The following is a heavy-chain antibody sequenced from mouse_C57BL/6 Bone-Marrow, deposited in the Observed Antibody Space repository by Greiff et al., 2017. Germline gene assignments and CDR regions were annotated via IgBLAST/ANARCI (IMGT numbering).Heavy chain of an antibody. V-gene: IGHV1-61*01. CDR3: ARLPLYYYGSSYPHWYFDV. J-gene: IGHJ1*03. CDR1: GYTFTSYW. D-gene: IGHD1-1*01. CDR2: IYPSDSAT. Sequence: QVQLQQPGAELVRPGSSVKLSCKASGYTFTSYWMDWVKQRPGQGLEWIGNIYPSDSATHSNQKFKDKATLTVDKSSSTAYMQLSSLTSEDSAVYYCARLPLYYYGSSYPHWYFDVWGTGTTVTVAS.